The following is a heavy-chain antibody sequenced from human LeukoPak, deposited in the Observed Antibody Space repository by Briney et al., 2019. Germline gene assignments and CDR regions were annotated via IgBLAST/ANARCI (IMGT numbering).Heavy chain of an antibody. CDR3: AQSSSGWYEVY. CDR1: GFTFSSYA. D-gene: IGHD6-19*01. CDR2: IYYSGST. Sequence: GSLRLSCAASGFTFSSYAMHWIRQPPGKGLEWIGSIYYSGSTYYNPSLKSRVTISVDTSKNQFSLKLSSVTAADTAVYYCAQSSSGWYEVYWGQGTLVTVSS. J-gene: IGHJ4*02. V-gene: IGHV4-39*01.